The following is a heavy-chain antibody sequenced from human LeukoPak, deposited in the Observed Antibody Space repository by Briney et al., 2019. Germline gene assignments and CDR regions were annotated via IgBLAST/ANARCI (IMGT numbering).Heavy chain of an antibody. D-gene: IGHD2-2*01. CDR2: ISAYNGNT. CDR3: ARKGPALSAFDI. J-gene: IGHJ3*02. CDR1: GYTFTSYA. V-gene: IGHV1-18*01. Sequence: GASVKVSCKASGYTFTSYAMNWVRQAPGQGLEWMGWISAYNGNTNYAQKLQGRVTMTTDTSTSTAYMELRSLRSDDTAVYYCARKGPALSAFDIWGQGTMVTVSS.